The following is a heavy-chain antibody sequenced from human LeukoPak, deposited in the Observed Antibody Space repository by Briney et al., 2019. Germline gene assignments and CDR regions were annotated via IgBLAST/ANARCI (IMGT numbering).Heavy chain of an antibody. D-gene: IGHD6-19*01. CDR3: ARLGSGWSFDY. V-gene: IGHV3-33*01. Sequence: PGRSLRLSCAASGFTFTSYGIDWVRQAPGKGLEWVAVIWYDGSEKYYADSVKGRLTISRDQSKNTAYLQMNSLRAEDTAVYYCARLGSGWSFDYWGQGALVTVSS. CDR2: IWYDGSEK. CDR1: GFTFTSYG. J-gene: IGHJ4*02.